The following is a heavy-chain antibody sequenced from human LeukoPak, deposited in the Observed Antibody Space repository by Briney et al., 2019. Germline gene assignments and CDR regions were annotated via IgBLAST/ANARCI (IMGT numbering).Heavy chain of an antibody. V-gene: IGHV4-59*01. Sequence: SETLSLTCTVSGGSISSYYWSWIRQPPGKGLEWIGYIYYSGSTNYNPSLKSRVTISVDTSKNQFSLKLSSVTAADTAVYYCARESGRLYAFDIWGQGTMVTVSS. D-gene: IGHD5-12*01. CDR2: IYYSGST. CDR1: GGSISSYY. J-gene: IGHJ3*02. CDR3: ARESGRLYAFDI.